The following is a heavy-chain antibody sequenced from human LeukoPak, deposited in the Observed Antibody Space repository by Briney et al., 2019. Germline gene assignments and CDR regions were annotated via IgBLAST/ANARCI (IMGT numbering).Heavy chain of an antibody. D-gene: IGHD2-15*01. J-gene: IGHJ3*02. CDR3: ARDRGYCSGGSCYTDAFDI. Sequence: PGGSLRLSCAASGFTFSSYSMNWVRQAPGKGLEWVSSISSSSSYTYYADSVKGRFTISRDNAKNSLYLQMNSLRAGDTAVYYCARDRGYCSGGSCYTDAFDIWGQGTMVTVSS. CDR1: GFTFSSYS. V-gene: IGHV3-21*01. CDR2: ISSSSSYT.